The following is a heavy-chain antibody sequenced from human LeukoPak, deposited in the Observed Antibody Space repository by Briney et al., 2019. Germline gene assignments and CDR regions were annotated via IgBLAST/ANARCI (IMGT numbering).Heavy chain of an antibody. D-gene: IGHD3-22*01. Sequence: SVKVSCKASGGTFSSYAFNWVRQAPGQGLEWMGGIIPMFGEAYYAQSFQGRVTVSADKSTSTVYMELRSLRSEDTAVYYCATKYYHDTGDYFGPEFDPWGQGTLVTVSS. J-gene: IGHJ5*02. CDR3: ATKYYHDTGDYFGPEFDP. CDR1: GGTFSSYA. V-gene: IGHV1-69*06. CDR2: IIPMFGEA.